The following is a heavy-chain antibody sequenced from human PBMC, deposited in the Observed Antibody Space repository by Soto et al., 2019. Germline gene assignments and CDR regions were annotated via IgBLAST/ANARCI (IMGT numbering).Heavy chain of an antibody. Sequence: PGESLKISCKGSGYTFTTYWIGWVRQMPGRGLEWMGIIYPGDSDTTYSPSFQGQVTISADKSISTAYLQWNSLKASDSAMYYCVRLDSTCYFDYWGQAILVTVSS. D-gene: IGHD2-2*01. CDR1: GYTFTTYW. V-gene: IGHV5-51*01. CDR3: VRLDSTCYFDY. J-gene: IGHJ4*02. CDR2: IYPGDSDT.